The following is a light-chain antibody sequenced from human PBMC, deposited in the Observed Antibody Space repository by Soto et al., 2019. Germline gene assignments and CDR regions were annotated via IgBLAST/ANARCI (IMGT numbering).Light chain of an antibody. Sequence: QSALTQPASVSGSPGQSITISCTGTSSDVGGYNYVSWYQQHPGKAPKLMIYDVSNRPSGLSNRFSGSKSGNTASLTTSGLQAEDEADYYCSSYTSSSLYVFGTATKVTVL. CDR2: DVS. J-gene: IGLJ1*01. CDR1: SSDVGGYNY. V-gene: IGLV2-14*01. CDR3: SSYTSSSLYV.